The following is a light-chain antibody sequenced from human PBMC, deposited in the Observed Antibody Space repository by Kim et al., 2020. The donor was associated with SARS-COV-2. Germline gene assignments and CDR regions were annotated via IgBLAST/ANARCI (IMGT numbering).Light chain of an antibody. CDR3: SSYAGSNNYV. CDR2: EVT. Sequence: GQSVTISCTGTSSDVGGYNYVSWYQQHPGKAPKLIIYEVTKRPSGVPDRFSGSKSGNTASLTVSGLQAEDEADYYCSSYAGSNNYVFGTGTQLTVL. V-gene: IGLV2-8*01. J-gene: IGLJ1*01. CDR1: SSDVGGYNY.